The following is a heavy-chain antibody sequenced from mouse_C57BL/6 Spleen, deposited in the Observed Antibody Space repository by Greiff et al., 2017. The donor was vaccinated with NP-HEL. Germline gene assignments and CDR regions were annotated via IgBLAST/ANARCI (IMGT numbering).Heavy chain of an antibody. Sequence: VQLQQSGPELVKPGDSVKISCKASGYSFTGYFMNWVMQSHGKSLEWIGRINPYNGDTFYNQKFKGKATLTVDKSSSTAHMELRSLTSEDSAVYYCARTHYYGSSSYYAMDYWGQGTSVTVSS. CDR3: ARTHYYGSSSYYAMDY. V-gene: IGHV1-20*01. CDR1: GYSFTGYF. CDR2: INPYNGDT. J-gene: IGHJ4*01. D-gene: IGHD1-1*01.